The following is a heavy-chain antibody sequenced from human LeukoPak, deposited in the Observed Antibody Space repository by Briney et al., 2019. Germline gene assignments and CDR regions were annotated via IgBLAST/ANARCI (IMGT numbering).Heavy chain of an antibody. J-gene: IGHJ4*02. CDR2: ISGSGGST. CDR1: GFTFSSYA. CDR3: AKGGRYCSSTSCYSPFDY. V-gene: IGHV3-23*01. D-gene: IGHD2-2*01. Sequence: GGSLRLSCAASGFTFSSYAMSWVRQAPGKGLEWVSAISGSGGSTYYADSVKGGFTISRDNSKNTLYRQMNSLRAEDTAVYYCAKGGRYCSSTSCYSPFDYWGQGTLVTVSS.